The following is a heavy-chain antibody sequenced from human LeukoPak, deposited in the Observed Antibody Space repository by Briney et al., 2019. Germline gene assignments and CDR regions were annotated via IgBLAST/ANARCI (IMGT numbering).Heavy chain of an antibody. J-gene: IGHJ4*02. V-gene: IGHV1-3*01. CDR1: GYTFISYA. CDR2: INVGNGNI. Sequence: VASVKVSCKASGYTFISYAMHWVRQVPGQRLEWMGWINVGNGNIKYSQKLQDRITLTRDTSANTAYMELSSLTSEDTAVYYCARDTFCTNGICYLYHSSDYWGQGTLVTVSS. CDR3: ARDTFCTNGICYLYHSSDY. D-gene: IGHD2-8*01.